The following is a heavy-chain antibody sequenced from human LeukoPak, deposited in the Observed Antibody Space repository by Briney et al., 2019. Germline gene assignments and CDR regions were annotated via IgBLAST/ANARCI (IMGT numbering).Heavy chain of an antibody. CDR1: GSMYNYY. CDR3: ARDRLSGTGGAEYFQH. CDR2: IHYGIT. Sequence: SETLSLTCTVSGSMYNYYWSWIRQPPGKGLEWIGYIHYGITNYNPSLKSRVTMSLDTSKNQVSLKLNSVTAADTAVYYCARDRLSGTGGAEYFQHWGQGTLVTVSS. V-gene: IGHV4-59*12. J-gene: IGHJ1*01. D-gene: IGHD3-10*01.